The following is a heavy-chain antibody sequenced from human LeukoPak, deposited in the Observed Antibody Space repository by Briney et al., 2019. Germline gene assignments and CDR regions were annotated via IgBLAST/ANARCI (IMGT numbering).Heavy chain of an antibody. Sequence: SETLSLTCAVSGGSISSYYWSWIRQPPGKGLEWIGYIYYSGSTNYNPSLKSRVTISVDTSKNQFSLKLSSVTAADTAVYYCARVEKEASDFWSGPYYYYYYYMDVWGKGTTVTVSS. CDR3: ARVEKEASDFWSGPYYYYYYYMDV. D-gene: IGHD3-3*01. J-gene: IGHJ6*03. V-gene: IGHV4-59*01. CDR2: IYYSGST. CDR1: GGSISSYY.